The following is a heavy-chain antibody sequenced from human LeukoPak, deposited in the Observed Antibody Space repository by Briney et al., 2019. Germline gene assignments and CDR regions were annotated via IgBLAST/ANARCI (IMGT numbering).Heavy chain of an antibody. CDR1: GGSISSYY. CDR2: ISDIGSI. V-gene: IGHV4-59*08. J-gene: IGHJ4*02. D-gene: IGHD5-18*01. Sequence: ASETLSLTCTVSGGSISSYYWGWIRQPPGKGLEWIAYISDIGSINYNPSLKSRVTISLDTSKNQFSLKLSSVTAADTAVYYCATVDTAMVGRYFDYWGQGTLVTVSS. CDR3: ATVDTAMVGRYFDY.